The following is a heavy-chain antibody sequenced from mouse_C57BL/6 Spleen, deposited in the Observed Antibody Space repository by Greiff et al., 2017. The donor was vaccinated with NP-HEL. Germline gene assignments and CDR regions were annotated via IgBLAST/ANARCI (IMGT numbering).Heavy chain of an antibody. CDR3: ARPATVGDAMDY. Sequence: EVKVVESGGGLVKPGGSLKLSCAASGFTFSDYGMHWVRQAPEKGLEWVAYISSGSSTIYYADTVKGRFTISRDNAKNTLFLQMTSLRSEDTAMYYCARPATVGDAMDYWGQGTSVTVSS. V-gene: IGHV5-17*01. J-gene: IGHJ4*01. D-gene: IGHD1-1*01. CDR1: GFTFSDYG. CDR2: ISSGSSTI.